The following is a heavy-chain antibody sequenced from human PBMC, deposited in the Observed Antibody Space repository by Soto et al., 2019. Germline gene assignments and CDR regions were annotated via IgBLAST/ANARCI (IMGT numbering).Heavy chain of an antibody. CDR3: ARVRRGYYGSGSYYFDY. D-gene: IGHD3-10*01. Sequence: QAGGSLRLSCAASGFIVSSNYMSWVRQAPGKGLEWVSVFYSGGRTYYAASVKGRFTISRDTSKNTLYLQMNGLRAEDTAVYYCARVRRGYYGSGSYYFDYWGRGTLVTVSS. V-gene: IGHV3-53*01. CDR1: GFIVSSNY. J-gene: IGHJ4*02. CDR2: FYSGGRT.